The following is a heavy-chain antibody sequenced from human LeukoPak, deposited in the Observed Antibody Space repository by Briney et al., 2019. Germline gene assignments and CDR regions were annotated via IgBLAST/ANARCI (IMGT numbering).Heavy chain of an antibody. V-gene: IGHV3-21*01. D-gene: IGHD1-1*01. CDR3: ARVSTGPV. Sequence: GGSLRVSCVVSGFIFSNFNMNWVRQAPGKGLEWVSSISSSGNYIHYADSVKGRFTISRDNDQKSLYLQMNSLRVEDSAVYYCARVSTGPVWGQGTLVTVSS. CDR1: GFIFSNFN. CDR2: ISSSGNYI. J-gene: IGHJ4*02.